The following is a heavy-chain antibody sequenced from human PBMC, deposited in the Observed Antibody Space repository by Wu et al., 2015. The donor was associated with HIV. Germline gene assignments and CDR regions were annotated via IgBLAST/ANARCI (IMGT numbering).Heavy chain of an antibody. CDR2: INPNSGGT. CDR3: ARDGSLSSPYSGSYD. J-gene: IGHJ4*02. D-gene: IGHD1-26*01. CDR1: GYTFTDYH. Sequence: QVQLVQSGTEVKKPGASVKVSCKASGYTFTDYHIHWVRQAPGQGLEWMGWINPNSGGTNYAQKFQGRVTMTRDTSISTVYMELSRLRLDDTAVYYCARDGSLSSPYSGSYDWGQGTLVTVSS. V-gene: IGHV1-2*02.